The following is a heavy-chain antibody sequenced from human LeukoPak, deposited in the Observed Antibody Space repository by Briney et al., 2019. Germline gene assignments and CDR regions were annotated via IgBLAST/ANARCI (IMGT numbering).Heavy chain of an antibody. J-gene: IGHJ4*02. CDR3: ARDLLNEGNHLDY. V-gene: IGHV4-30-4*01. Sequence: SETLSLTCTVSGVSISSGDYYWRWIRQPPGKGLEWIGYIYYSGSTYYNPSLKSRVTISVDTSKNQFSLKLSSVTAADTAVYYCARDLLNEGNHLDYWGQGTLVTVSS. CDR1: GVSISSGDYY. D-gene: IGHD4-23*01. CDR2: IYYSGST.